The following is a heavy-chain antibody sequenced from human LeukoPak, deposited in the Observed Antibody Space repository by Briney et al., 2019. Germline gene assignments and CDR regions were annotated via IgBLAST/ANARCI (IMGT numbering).Heavy chain of an antibody. V-gene: IGHV4-59*01. J-gene: IGHJ4*02. CDR3: ARGGAVAGKGRFDY. CDR2: VYYSGST. Sequence: PSETLSLTCTVSGDSMSNYYWSWIRQPPGKGLEWIGYVYYSGSTNYNPSLKSRVTISVDTSKKHFSLNLSSVTAADTAVYYCARGGAVAGKGRFDYWGQGTLVTVSS. D-gene: IGHD6-19*01. CDR1: GDSMSNYY.